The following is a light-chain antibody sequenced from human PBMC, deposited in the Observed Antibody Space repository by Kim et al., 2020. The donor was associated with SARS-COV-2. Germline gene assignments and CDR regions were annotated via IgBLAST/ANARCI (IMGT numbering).Light chain of an antibody. Sequence: EIVMTQSPATLSVSPGERATLSCRASQSVSSNLAWYQQKPGQAPRLLIYGASTRATDIPARFSGSGSGTEFTLTISSLQSEDFAVYYCQHYNNWPPYTFGQGTKLEI. V-gene: IGKV3-15*01. CDR1: QSVSSN. CDR2: GAS. CDR3: QHYNNWPPYT. J-gene: IGKJ2*01.